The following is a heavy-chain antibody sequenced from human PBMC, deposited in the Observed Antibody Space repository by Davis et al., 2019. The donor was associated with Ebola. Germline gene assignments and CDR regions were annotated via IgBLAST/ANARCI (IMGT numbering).Heavy chain of an antibody. CDR3: AKDISSVREDCFDY. Sequence: PGGSLRLSCAASGFTFSDYYMSWIRQAPGKGLEWVSYISSSGSTIYYADSVKGRFTISRDNAKNSLYLQMNSLRAEDTALYYCAKDISSVREDCFDYWGQGTQVTVSS. CDR1: GFTFSDYY. D-gene: IGHD3-3*02. V-gene: IGHV3-11*01. J-gene: IGHJ4*02. CDR2: ISSSGSTI.